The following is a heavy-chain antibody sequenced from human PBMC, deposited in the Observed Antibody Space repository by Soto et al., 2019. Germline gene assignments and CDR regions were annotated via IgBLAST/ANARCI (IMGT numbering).Heavy chain of an antibody. CDR1: GGTFSSYA. CDR2: IIPIFGTA. V-gene: IGHV1-69*01. J-gene: IGHJ6*02. Sequence: QVQLVQSGAEVKKPGSSVKVSCKASGGTFSSYAISWVRQAPGQGLEWMGGIIPIFGTANYAQKFQGRVTITADESTSTASMELSSLRSEDTAVYYCAVRVVPAAMGYAMVYYYYYGMDVWGQGTTVTVSS. CDR3: AVRVVPAAMGYAMVYYYYYGMDV. D-gene: IGHD2-2*01.